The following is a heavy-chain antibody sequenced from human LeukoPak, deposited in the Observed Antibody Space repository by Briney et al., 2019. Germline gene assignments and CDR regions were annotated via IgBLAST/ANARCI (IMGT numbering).Heavy chain of an antibody. J-gene: IGHJ4*02. V-gene: IGHV5-51*01. CDR1: GYSFATYW. CDR3: ATPYPREYCSSTTCYFNY. D-gene: IGHD2-2*01. CDR2: IYPDDSDT. Sequence: GESLKISCKVSGYSFATYWIGWVRQMPGKGLEWMGIIYPDDSDTRYSPSFQGQVTISADKSISTAYLQWSSLKASDTAMYYCATPYPREYCSSTTCYFNYWGQGTLVTVSS.